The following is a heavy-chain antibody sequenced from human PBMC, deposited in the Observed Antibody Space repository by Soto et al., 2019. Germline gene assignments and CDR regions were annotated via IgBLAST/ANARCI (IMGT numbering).Heavy chain of an antibody. D-gene: IGHD4-17*01. CDR3: GTTVVKTYYYYGMDV. V-gene: IGHV1-69*13. CDR2: IIPIFGTA. J-gene: IGHJ6*02. CDR1: GGTFSSYA. Sequence: GASVKVSCKASGGTFSSYAISWVRQAPGQGLEWMGGIIPIFGTANYAQKFQGRVTITADESTSTAYMELSSLRSEDTAVYYCGTTVVKTYYYYGMDVWGQGTTVTVSS.